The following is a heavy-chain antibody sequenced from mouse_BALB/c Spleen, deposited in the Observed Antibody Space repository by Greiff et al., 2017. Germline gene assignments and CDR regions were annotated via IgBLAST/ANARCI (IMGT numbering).Heavy chain of an antibody. CDR3: ARGGITTRGYAMDY. CDR2: ISSGGST. Sequence: EVKVVESGGGLVKPGGSLKLSCAASGFTFSSYAMSWVRQTPEKRLEWVASISSGGSTYYPDSVKGRFTISRDNARNILYLQMSSLRSEDTAMYYCARGGITTRGYAMDYWGQGTSVTVSS. D-gene: IGHD2-4*01. J-gene: IGHJ4*01. V-gene: IGHV5-6-5*01. CDR1: GFTFSSYA.